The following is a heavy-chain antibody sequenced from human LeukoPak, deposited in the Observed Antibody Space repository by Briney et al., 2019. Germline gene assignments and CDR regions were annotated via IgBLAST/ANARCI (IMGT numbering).Heavy chain of an antibody. CDR3: AKDATGDPLQF. J-gene: IGHJ1*01. V-gene: IGHV3-23*01. Sequence: PGGSLRLSCAASGFTFNTYAMSWVRQAPGKGLEWVSGISGSGGSTYYADSVKGRFTVSRDNSKKTLYLQMNSLRAEDTAIYYCAKDATGDPLQFWGQGTLVTVSS. CDR2: ISGSGGST. CDR1: GFTFNTYA. D-gene: IGHD4-17*01.